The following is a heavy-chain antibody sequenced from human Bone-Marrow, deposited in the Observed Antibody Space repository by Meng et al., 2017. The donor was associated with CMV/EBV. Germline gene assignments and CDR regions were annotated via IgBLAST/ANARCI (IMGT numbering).Heavy chain of an antibody. J-gene: IGHJ4*02. V-gene: IGHV3-30*04. CDR3: ARGSNYHEDTEFDY. CDR2: ISYDGSNK. D-gene: IGHD5-24*01. CDR1: GFTFSSYA. Sequence: GESLKISCAASGFTFSSYAMHWVRQAPGKGLEWVAVISYDGSNKYYADSVKGRFTISRDNSKNTLYLQMNSLRAEDTAVYYCARGSNYHEDTEFDYWGQGTLVTVYS.